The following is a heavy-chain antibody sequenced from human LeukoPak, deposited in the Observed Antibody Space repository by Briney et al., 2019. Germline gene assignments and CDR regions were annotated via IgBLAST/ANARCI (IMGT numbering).Heavy chain of an antibody. CDR1: GGSISSSS. V-gene: IGHV3-30-3*01. CDR3: AREDYGKYFFDF. J-gene: IGHJ4*02. D-gene: IGHD4-17*01. Sequence: LSLTCTVSGGSISSSSYYWGWIRQAPGKGLEWVAVISYDGSHKYYKDSVKGRFTISRDNSKNTLYLQMDSLRAEDTAVYYCAREDYGKYFFDFWGQGTLVTVPS. CDR2: ISYDGSHK.